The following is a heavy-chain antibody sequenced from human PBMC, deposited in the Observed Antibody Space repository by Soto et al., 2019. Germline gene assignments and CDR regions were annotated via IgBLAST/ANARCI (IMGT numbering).Heavy chain of an antibody. CDR3: ARVEGRAAAERD. CDR2: IRPDGGRT. V-gene: IGHV1-46*01. J-gene: IGHJ4*02. Sequence: QVQMVQSGAEVKKPGASVKISCKTSGYTFTSYYVHWVRQAPGRGLEWMGVIRPDGGRTDYAQKFQGRVTMTRDTPTTTVYMDLSSLRSDDTAVYYCARVEGRAAAERDWGQGTLVTVSS. CDR1: GYTFTSYY.